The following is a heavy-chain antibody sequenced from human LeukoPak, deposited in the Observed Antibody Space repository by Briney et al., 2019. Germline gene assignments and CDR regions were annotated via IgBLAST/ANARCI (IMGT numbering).Heavy chain of an antibody. CDR2: IYCSGST. D-gene: IGHD7-27*01. Sequence: SETLSLTCTVSGGSISSYYWSWIRQPPGKGLEWIGYIYCSGSTNYNPSLKSRVTISVDTSKNQFSLKLSSVTAADTAVYYCARDLLGIGGFDYWGQGTLVTVSS. CDR1: GGSISSYY. J-gene: IGHJ4*02. V-gene: IGHV4-59*01. CDR3: ARDLLGIGGFDY.